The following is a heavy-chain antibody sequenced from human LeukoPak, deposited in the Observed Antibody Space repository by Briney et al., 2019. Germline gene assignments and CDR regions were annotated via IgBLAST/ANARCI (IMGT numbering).Heavy chain of an antibody. CDR2: IYPSGST. Sequence: SETLSLTCTVSGASISNYYWSWIRQPPGKGLEWIGYIYPSGSTYYNPSLKSRVTMSADADKSQFSLKLRSVTAADTAVYYCARDQISTTWYGAFDIWGQGTMVSVSS. J-gene: IGHJ3*02. CDR3: ARDQISTTWYGAFDI. V-gene: IGHV4-59*01. CDR1: GASISNYY. D-gene: IGHD6-13*01.